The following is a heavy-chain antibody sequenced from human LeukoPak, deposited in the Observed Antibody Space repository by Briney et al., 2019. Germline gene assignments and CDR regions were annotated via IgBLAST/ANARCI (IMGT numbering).Heavy chain of an antibody. J-gene: IGHJ6*03. Sequence: GASVKVSCKASGGTISSFVISWVRQAPGQGLEWMGRIIPILGVANYTQKFQGRVTITADESTSTAYMELSSLRSEDTAVYYCATHSSGWYDGWDDYYYYMDVWGKGTTVTVSS. CDR3: ATHSSGWYDGWDDYYYYMDV. CDR1: GGTISSFV. D-gene: IGHD6-19*01. CDR2: IIPILGVA. V-gene: IGHV1-69*04.